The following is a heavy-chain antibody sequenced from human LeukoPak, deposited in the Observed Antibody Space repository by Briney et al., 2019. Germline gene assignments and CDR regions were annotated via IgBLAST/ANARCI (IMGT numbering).Heavy chain of an antibody. CDR3: ARVGDYGSGFDF. CDR1: GFTFSSYW. J-gene: IGHJ4*02. D-gene: IGHD3-10*01. V-gene: IGHV3-74*01. CDR2: FLSDGSRT. Sequence: PGGSLRLSCAASGFTFSSYWMHWVRQGPGKGLVWVSRFLSDGSRTTYADSVKGRFTISGDNAKNTLYLQMNSLRAEDTAVYYCARVGDYGSGFDFWGQGTLVTVS.